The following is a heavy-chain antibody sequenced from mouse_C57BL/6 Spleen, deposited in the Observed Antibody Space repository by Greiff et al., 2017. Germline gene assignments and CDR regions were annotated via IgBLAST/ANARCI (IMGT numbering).Heavy chain of an antibody. CDR3: ARAGDYDRGAWFAY. CDR2: IDPKSGGT. D-gene: IGHD2-4*01. J-gene: IGHJ3*01. Sequence: VKLQQPGAELVKPGASVKLSCKASGYTFTSYWMHWVKQRPGRGLEWIGRIDPKSGGTKYNEKFKSKATLTVDKPSSTAYMQLSSLTSEDSAVYYCARAGDYDRGAWFAYWGQGTLVTVSA. CDR1: GYTFTSYW. V-gene: IGHV1-72*01.